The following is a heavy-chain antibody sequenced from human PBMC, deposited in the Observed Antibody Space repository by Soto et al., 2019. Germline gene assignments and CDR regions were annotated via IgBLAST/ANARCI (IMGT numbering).Heavy chain of an antibody. V-gene: IGHV4-59*02. CDR3: AXXXXRXSSGLPSFDP. Sequence: PSETLSLTCSVSGGSVSNYYWSWVRQPPGKRLEWIGYIYYTGTHDCNPSLRGRATISVDTSKDQFSLKLTSVTAADTAVYYCAXXXXRXSSGLPSFDPXXXXXLXTXSS. CDR1: GGSVSNYY. J-gene: IGHJ5*02. CDR2: IYYTGTH. D-gene: IGHD3-22*01.